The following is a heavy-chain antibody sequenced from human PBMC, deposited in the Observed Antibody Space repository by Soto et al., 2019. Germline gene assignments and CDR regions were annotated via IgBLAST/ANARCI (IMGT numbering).Heavy chain of an antibody. Sequence: GGSLRLSCAASGFTFSSYAMSWVRQAPGKGLEWVSAISGSGGSTYYADSVKGRFTISRDNSKNTLYLQMNSLRAEDTAVYDCAKDGNPIPYLTGYYRLGWFDPWGQGTLVTVSS. CDR2: ISGSGGST. CDR1: GFTFSSYA. CDR3: AKDGNPIPYLTGYYRLGWFDP. J-gene: IGHJ5*02. D-gene: IGHD3-9*01. V-gene: IGHV3-23*01.